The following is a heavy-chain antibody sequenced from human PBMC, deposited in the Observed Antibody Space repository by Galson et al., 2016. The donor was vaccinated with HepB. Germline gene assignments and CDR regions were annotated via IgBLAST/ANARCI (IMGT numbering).Heavy chain of an antibody. J-gene: IGHJ5*02. Sequence: SVKVSCKASGGTFSSYAISWVRQAPGQGLEWMGGITPIFGTTNYAQRFQGRITITADKSTSTAYMEQTSLRSEDTAVYYCARGYTSGWYWFDPWGQGTLVTVSS. D-gene: IGHD6-19*01. CDR1: GGTFSSYA. V-gene: IGHV1-69*06. CDR2: ITPIFGTT. CDR3: ARGYTSGWYWFDP.